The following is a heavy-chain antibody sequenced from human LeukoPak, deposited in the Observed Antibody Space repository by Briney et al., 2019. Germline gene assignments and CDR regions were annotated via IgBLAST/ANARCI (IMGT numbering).Heavy chain of an antibody. D-gene: IGHD6-13*01. J-gene: IGHJ4*02. CDR3: AREGVYSSSPAPFDY. CDR2: MNPNSGNT. Sequence: ASVKVSCKASGDTFTSYDINWVRQATGQGPEWMGWMNPNSGNTGYAQKFQGRLTINTNTSISTTYMELSSLRSEDTAVYYCAREGVYSSSPAPFDYWGQGTLVTVSS. V-gene: IGHV1-8*03. CDR1: GDTFTSYD.